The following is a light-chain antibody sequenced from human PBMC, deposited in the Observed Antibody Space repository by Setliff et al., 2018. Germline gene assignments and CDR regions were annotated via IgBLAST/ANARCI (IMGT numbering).Light chain of an antibody. Sequence: VLTQPPSASGSPGQSVTISCTGTSSDVGGYNYVSWYQQHPGKAPKLMIYEVSKRPSGVPDRFSGSKSGNTASLTISGLQAEDEADYYCCSYAGSYASLYVFGTGTKVTVL. CDR3: CSYAGSYASLYV. J-gene: IGLJ1*01. CDR2: EVS. V-gene: IGLV2-8*01. CDR1: SSDVGGYNY.